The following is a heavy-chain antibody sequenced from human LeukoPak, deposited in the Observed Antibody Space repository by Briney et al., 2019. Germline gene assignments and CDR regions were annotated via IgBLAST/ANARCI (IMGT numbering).Heavy chain of an antibody. CDR2: INPNSGGT. Sequence: ASVKVSFKASGYTFTGYYMHWVRQAPGQGLEWMGWINPNSGGTNDAQKSQGRVTMTRDTSISTDYMELSRLRSDDTAVYYCARVGKRITIFGVSKGAFDPWGQGTLVTGSS. V-gene: IGHV1-2*02. D-gene: IGHD3-3*01. CDR1: GYTFTGYY. CDR3: ARVGKRITIFGVSKGAFDP. J-gene: IGHJ5*02.